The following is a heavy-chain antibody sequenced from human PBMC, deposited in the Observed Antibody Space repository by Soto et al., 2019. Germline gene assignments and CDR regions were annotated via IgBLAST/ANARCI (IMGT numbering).Heavy chain of an antibody. J-gene: IGHJ4*02. D-gene: IGHD7-27*01. CDR1: GGTFTTSS. CDR2: IIPIFSKT. V-gene: IGHV1-69*01. Sequence: QVQLVQSGAEVKELGSSVKVSCKTSGGTFTTSSFVWVRQGPGQGLEWMGGIIPIFSKTNFAPKFQARVTFTADESTRTVYMDLSSLRSEDTAIYYCATDVVRSTGGDSWGQGTLVTVSS. CDR3: ATDVVRSTGGDS.